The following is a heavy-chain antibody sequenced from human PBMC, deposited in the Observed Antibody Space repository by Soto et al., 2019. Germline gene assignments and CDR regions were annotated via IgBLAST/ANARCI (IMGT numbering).Heavy chain of an antibody. CDR1: GGAFSGYY. D-gene: IGHD2-15*01. CDR3: ARVRRAEKLLTYDYYYYGSDV. J-gene: IGHJ6*02. Sequence: QVQLPPWGAGLLKPSEAMSLTCAGYGGAFSGYYWSWIRQPPAQGSEWIAEVPHSASTNYNPSLKIRVTISVDTSKDKFSLTLSSVTAADTAVYYCARVRRAEKLLTYDYYYYGSDVWGQGTTVTV. V-gene: IGHV4-34*01. CDR2: VPHSAST.